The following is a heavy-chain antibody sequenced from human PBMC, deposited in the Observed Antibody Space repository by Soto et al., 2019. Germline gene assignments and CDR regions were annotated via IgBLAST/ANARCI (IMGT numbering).Heavy chain of an antibody. D-gene: IGHD3-22*01. CDR1: GYTFTDYG. Sequence: QVQLVQSGAEVKKPGASVKVSCKASGYTFTDYGISWVRQAPGQGLEWMGWISAKTDNTNYAQIERGRVTLTTHTSESTAYMELRSLRSDETDIYYCARDRYQYDSSGQGDYWGQGTLVRVYS. CDR2: ISAKTDNT. J-gene: IGHJ4*02. CDR3: ARDRYQYDSSGQGDY. V-gene: IGHV1-18*04.